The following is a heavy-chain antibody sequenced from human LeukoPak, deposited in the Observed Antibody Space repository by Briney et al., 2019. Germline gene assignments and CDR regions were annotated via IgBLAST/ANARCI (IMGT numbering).Heavy chain of an antibody. D-gene: IGHD3-10*01. V-gene: IGHV3-49*04. J-gene: IGHJ4*02. Sequence: GGSLRLSCTASGFTFGDYAMSWVRQAPGKGLEWVGFIRSNAYGGTTEYAASVKGRFTISRDDSKSIAYLQMNSLKTEDTAVYYCTRAEELWFGELLFDYWGQGTLVTVSS. CDR2: IRSNAYGGTT. CDR1: GFTFGDYA. CDR3: TRAEELWFGELLFDY.